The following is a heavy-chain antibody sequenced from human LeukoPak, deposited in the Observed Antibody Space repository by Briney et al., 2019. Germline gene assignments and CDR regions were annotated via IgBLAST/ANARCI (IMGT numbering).Heavy chain of an antibody. CDR1: GYTFTTYA. CDR3: ARVVSSLSIAAPY. V-gene: IGHV7-4-1*02. J-gene: IGHJ4*02. D-gene: IGHD6-6*01. Sequence: ASVKVSCKASGYTFTTYAMNWVRQAPGQGLEWMGWINTNTGNPTYAQGSTGRFVFSLDTSVSTAYLQITSLKAEDTAVYYCARVVSSLSIAAPYWGQGTLVTVSS. CDR2: INTNTGNP.